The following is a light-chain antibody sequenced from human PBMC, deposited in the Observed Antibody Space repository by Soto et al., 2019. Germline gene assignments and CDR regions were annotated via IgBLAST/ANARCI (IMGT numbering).Light chain of an antibody. CDR3: NSYTTSSSLA. J-gene: IGLJ2*01. V-gene: IGLV2-14*01. CDR1: SNDVGAYNY. CDR2: EVS. Sequence: QSVLTQPASVSGSPGQSITISCTGTSNDVGAYNYVSWYQQHPGKAPKLMIYEVSNRPSGVSNRFSGSKSGNTASLTISGLQAEDEADYYCNSYTTSSSLAFGGGTQLTVL.